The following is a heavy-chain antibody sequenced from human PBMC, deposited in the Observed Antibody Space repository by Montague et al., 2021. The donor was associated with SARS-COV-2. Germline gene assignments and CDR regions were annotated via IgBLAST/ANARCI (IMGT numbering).Heavy chain of an antibody. V-gene: IGHV3-30*04. CDR3: ARVKTGPYVPIDF. D-gene: IGHD1-1*01. J-gene: IGHJ4*02. CDR2: VSFNGAKQ. Sequence: SLRLSCAASGFTFTSYSMHWVRQAPGKGLEWLAIVSFNGAKQYYADSVNGRFTISRDNSKNTLFLQVNSLRAEDAAVYFCARVKTGPYVPIDFWGQGTLVTVSS. CDR1: GFTFTSYS.